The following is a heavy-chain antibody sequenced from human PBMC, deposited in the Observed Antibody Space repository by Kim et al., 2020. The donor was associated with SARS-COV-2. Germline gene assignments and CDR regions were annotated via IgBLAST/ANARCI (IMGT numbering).Heavy chain of an antibody. CDR3: ASRITMIVVVNDAFDI. D-gene: IGHD3-22*01. Sequence: SLKSRVTISVDTSKNKFSLKLSSVTAADTAVYYCASRITMIVVVNDAFDIWGQGTMVTVSS. V-gene: IGHV4-39*01. J-gene: IGHJ3*02.